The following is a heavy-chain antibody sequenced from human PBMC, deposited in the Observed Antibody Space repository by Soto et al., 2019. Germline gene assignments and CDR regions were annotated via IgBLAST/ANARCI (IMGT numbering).Heavy chain of an antibody. V-gene: IGHV3-23*01. Sequence: EAQLLESGGGLVQPGGSLRLSCAASGFSFSSYAMTWVRQAPGKGLGWVSAISGSGGGTYSADSVKGRFTNSRDNSKNTLNLQMNSLRAEDTAVYYCAKSMDYDILTGIDYWGPGTLVTVSS. CDR1: GFSFSSYA. D-gene: IGHD3-9*01. CDR3: AKSMDYDILTGIDY. CDR2: ISGSGGGT. J-gene: IGHJ4*02.